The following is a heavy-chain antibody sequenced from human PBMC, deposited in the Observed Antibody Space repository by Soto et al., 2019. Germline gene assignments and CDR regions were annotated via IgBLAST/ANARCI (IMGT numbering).Heavy chain of an antibody. CDR2: IHYSGST. D-gene: IGHD6-13*01. CDR1: DGSMNSGGYY. J-gene: IGHJ4*02. CDR3: VRGKDKDDSSFWYY. V-gene: IGHV4-31*03. Sequence: SETLSLTCSVSDGSMNSGGYYWSWIRQLPGKGLERIGFIHYSGSTLYSPSLKSRVSISMETSKNHFSLKLSSVTAADTAVYYCVRGKDKDDSSFWYYWGQGTPVTVSS.